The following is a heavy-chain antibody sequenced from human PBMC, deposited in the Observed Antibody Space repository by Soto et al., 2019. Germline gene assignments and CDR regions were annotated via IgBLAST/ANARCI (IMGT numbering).Heavy chain of an antibody. CDR3: AKKSGVGATWYFDY. CDR1: GFTFSNYG. J-gene: IGHJ4*02. D-gene: IGHD1-26*01. V-gene: IGHV3-23*01. Sequence: EVQLLESGGGLVQPGGSLRLSCAASGFTFSNYGMSWVRQAPGKGLEWVSALPEIGTNTYYADSVKGRFTISRDNSKNTLFLQINNLRAGHTAVYYCAKKSGVGATWYFDYWGQGTLLTGSS. CDR2: LPEIGTNT.